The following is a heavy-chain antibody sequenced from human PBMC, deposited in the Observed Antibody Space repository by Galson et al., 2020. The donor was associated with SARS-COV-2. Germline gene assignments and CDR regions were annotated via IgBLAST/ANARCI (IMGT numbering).Heavy chain of an antibody. Sequence: GGSLRLSCAASGFPFSSYSMNWVRQAPGKGLEWVSSISAGSSYIYYADSVKGRFTISRDNAKNSLYLQMNSLRADDTAVYYCARVAGMATTPTNYYYYGLDVWGPGTTVTVSS. CDR3: ARVAGMATTPTNYYYYGLDV. CDR1: GFPFSSYS. J-gene: IGHJ6*02. CDR2: ISAGSSYI. V-gene: IGHV3-21*01. D-gene: IGHD1-26*01.